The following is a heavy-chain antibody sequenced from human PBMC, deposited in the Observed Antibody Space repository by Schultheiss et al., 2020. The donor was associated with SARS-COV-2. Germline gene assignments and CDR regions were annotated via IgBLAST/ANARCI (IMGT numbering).Heavy chain of an antibody. CDR3: ARGSGYDSSGYFVPFYYYGMDV. D-gene: IGHD3-22*01. CDR1: GFTFSSYA. Sequence: GGSLRLSCAASGFTFSSYAMHWVRQAPGKGLEWVAVISYDGSNKYYADSVKGRFTISRDNSKNTLYLQMNSLRAEDTAVYYCARGSGYDSSGYFVPFYYYGMDVWGQGTTVTVSS. V-gene: IGHV3-30*07. J-gene: IGHJ6*02. CDR2: ISYDGSNK.